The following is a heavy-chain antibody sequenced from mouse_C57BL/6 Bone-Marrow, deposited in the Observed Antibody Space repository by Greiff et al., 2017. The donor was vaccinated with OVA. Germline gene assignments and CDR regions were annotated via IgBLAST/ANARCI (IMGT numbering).Heavy chain of an antibody. CDR1: GYTFTNYW. CDR2: IYPGGGYT. V-gene: IGHV1-63*01. J-gene: IGHJ2*01. CDR3: ARGWRGYYGSSPYYFDY. Sequence: QVQLQQSGAELVRPGTSVKMSCKASGYTFTNYWIGWAKQRPGHGLEWIGDIYPGGGYTNYNEKFKGKATLTADKSSSTAYMQFSSLTSEDSAIYYCARGWRGYYGSSPYYFDYWGQGTTLAVSS. D-gene: IGHD1-1*01.